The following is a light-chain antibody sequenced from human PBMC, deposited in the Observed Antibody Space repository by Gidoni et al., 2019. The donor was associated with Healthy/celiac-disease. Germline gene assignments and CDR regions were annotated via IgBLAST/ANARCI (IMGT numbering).Light chain of an antibody. CDR1: QSISSY. CDR3: QQSYSTPRT. J-gene: IGKJ2*01. CDR2: AAS. V-gene: IGKV1-39*01. Sequence: IQMTQSPSSLSASVGDRVTITCRASQSISSYLNWYQQKPGKAPKLLIYAASSLQSGVPSRLSGSGSGTDFTLTISSLQPEDFATYYCQQSYSTPRTFGQGTKLEIK.